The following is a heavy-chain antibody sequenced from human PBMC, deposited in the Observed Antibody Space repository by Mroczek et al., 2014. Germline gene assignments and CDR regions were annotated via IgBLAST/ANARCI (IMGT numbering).Heavy chain of an antibody. Sequence: QVQLQQWGPGLVKPSQTLSLTCTVSGGSISSGSYYWSWIRQPAGKGLEWIGRIYTSGSTNYNPSLKSRVTMSVDTSKNQFSLKLSSVTAADTAVYYCARAPGFLEAEGFDPWGQGTLVTVSS. CDR3: ARAPGFLEAEGFDP. CDR2: IYTSGST. D-gene: IGHD3-3*01. CDR1: GGSISSGSYY. V-gene: IGHV4-61*02. J-gene: IGHJ5*02.